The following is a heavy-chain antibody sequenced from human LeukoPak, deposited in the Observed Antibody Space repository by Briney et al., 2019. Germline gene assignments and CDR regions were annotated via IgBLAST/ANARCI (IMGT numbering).Heavy chain of an antibody. CDR3: ARDPRYYYDSSGYYP. D-gene: IGHD3-22*01. J-gene: IGHJ4*02. Sequence: ASVNVSCTASGYTFTIYYMHWVRQAPGQRLEWMGWINAGNGNTKYSQKFQGRVTITRDTSASTAYMELSSLRSEDTAVYYCARDPRYYYDSSGYYPWGQGTLVTVSS. CDR2: INAGNGNT. V-gene: IGHV1-3*01. CDR1: GYTFTIYY.